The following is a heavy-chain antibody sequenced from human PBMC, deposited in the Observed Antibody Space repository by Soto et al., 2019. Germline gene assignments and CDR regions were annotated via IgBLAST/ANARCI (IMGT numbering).Heavy chain of an antibody. Sequence: QVQLVQSGAEVQKPGASVKVSCKASGYTFTGYDINWVRQAPGQGLEWMGCVKPNNGKTELAQKFQARLTMTRNTARNTAYIELGSLTSEDADVYDCARGLGPVERSWGEGTLVTVSS. J-gene: IGHJ5*02. D-gene: IGHD6-19*01. CDR1: GYTFTGYD. CDR3: ARGLGPVERS. V-gene: IGHV1-8*01. CDR2: VKPNNGKT.